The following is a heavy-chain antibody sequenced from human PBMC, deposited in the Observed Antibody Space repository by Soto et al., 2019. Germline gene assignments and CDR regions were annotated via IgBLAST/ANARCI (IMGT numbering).Heavy chain of an antibody. D-gene: IGHD6-13*01. V-gene: IGHV4-61*01. J-gene: IGHJ3*02. CDR3: ASASGRIAAAGHYAFDI. CDR2: IYYSGST. CDR1: GGSVSSGSYY. Sequence: SETLSLTCTVSGGSVSSGSYYWSWIRQPPGKGLEWIGYIYYSGSTNYNPSLKSRVTISVDTSKNQFSLKLSSVTAADTAVYYCASASGRIAAAGHYAFDIWGQGTMVTVS.